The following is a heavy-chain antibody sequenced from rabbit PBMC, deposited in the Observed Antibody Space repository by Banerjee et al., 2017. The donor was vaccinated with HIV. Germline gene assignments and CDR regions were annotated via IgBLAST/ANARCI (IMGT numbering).Heavy chain of an antibody. D-gene: IGHD6-1*01. Sequence: QSLEESGGDLVKPGASLTLTCTASGFSFSSSYYMCWVRQAPGKGLERIACIATSSGSTWYASWAKGRFTISKTSSTTVTLQMTSLTAADTATYFCARKNYATYGYAGMDLWGQGTLVTVS. CDR2: IATSSGST. J-gene: IGHJ3*01. V-gene: IGHV1S40*01. CDR3: ARKNYATYGYAGMDL. CDR1: GFSFSSSYY.